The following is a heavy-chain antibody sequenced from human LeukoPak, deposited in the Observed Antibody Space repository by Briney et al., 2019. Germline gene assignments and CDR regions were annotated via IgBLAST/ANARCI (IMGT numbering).Heavy chain of an antibody. Sequence: GGSLRLSCAASGFTVGTNYMSWVRQAPGKGLEWVSLIYSGSSTYYANSVKGRFTISRDNSKNTVYLQMNSLRAEDTAVYYCLGSGYSSSWGQGTLVTVSS. CDR2: IYSGSST. J-gene: IGHJ4*02. D-gene: IGHD5-12*01. CDR1: GFTVGTNY. CDR3: LGSGYSSS. V-gene: IGHV3-53*01.